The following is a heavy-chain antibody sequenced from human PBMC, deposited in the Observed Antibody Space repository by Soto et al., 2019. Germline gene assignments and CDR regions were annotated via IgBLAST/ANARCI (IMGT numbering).Heavy chain of an antibody. V-gene: IGHV1-69*01. J-gene: IGHJ6*02. D-gene: IGHD6-19*01. CDR3: AKVRYSSPMGYYYGMDV. CDR1: RVAFSKFI. CDR2: SIPIFGTA. Sequence: QAQLEQSGGEVKKPGSSVKVSCKASRVAFSKFIVIWGRRSPGLGFEWVGGSIPIFGTANYAQKFQGRVTITADESTSTSYMEVNNLRSEDTAVYYCAKVRYSSPMGYYYGMDVWGQGTTVTVSS.